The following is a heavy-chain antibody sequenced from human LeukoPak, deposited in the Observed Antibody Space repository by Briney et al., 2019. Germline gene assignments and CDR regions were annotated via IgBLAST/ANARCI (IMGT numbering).Heavy chain of an antibody. CDR3: ARALYSSSSGADY. CDR1: GGSFSGYY. Sequence: PAETLSLTCAVYGGSFSGYYWSWIRQPPGKGLEWIGEINHSGSTNYNPSLKSRVTISVDTSKNQFSLKLSSVTAADTAVYHCARALYSSSSGADYWGQGTLVTVSS. D-gene: IGHD6-6*01. V-gene: IGHV4-34*01. J-gene: IGHJ4*02. CDR2: INHSGST.